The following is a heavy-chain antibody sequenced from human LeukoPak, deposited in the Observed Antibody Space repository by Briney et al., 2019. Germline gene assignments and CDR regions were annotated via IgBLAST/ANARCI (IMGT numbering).Heavy chain of an antibody. CDR3: AKKVVVGATSPYSDFQD. V-gene: IGHV3-23*01. J-gene: IGHJ1*01. Sequence: GGSLRLSCAASGFTFSSYAMSWVRQAPGKGLDWVSAISGSGVTTHYAGSVKGRFSISRDNSKNTLYLQMNSLRAEDTALYYCAKKVVVGATSPYSDFQDWGQGTLVTVSS. D-gene: IGHD1-26*01. CDR2: ISGSGVTT. CDR1: GFTFSSYA.